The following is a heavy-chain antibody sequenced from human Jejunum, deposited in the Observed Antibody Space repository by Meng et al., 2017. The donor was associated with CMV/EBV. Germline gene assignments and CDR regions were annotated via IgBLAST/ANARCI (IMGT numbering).Heavy chain of an antibody. CDR1: GYSFTSDD. Sequence: CKASGYSFTSDDITVVQQASGQGLEWLGWMNPNSGNTDYAQKFQSRVTMISNTSINTAYMQLSSLTSEDTAIYYCAREHSGYDDFWGQGTLVTVSS. CDR2: MNPNSGNT. D-gene: IGHD5-12*01. J-gene: IGHJ4*02. CDR3: AREHSGYDDF. V-gene: IGHV1-8*01.